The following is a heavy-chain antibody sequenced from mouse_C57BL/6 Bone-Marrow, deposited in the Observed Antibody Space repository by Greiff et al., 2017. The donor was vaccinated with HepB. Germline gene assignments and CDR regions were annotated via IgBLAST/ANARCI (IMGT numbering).Heavy chain of an antibody. Sequence: QVQLQQPGAELVKPGASVKMSCKASGYTFTSYWITWVKQRPGQGLEWIGDIYPGSGSTNYNEKFKSKATLTVDTSSSTAYMPLSSLTSEDSAVDYCARVRDYGNYGGGYYAMDYWGQGTSVTVSS. D-gene: IGHD2-1*01. CDR1: GYTFTSYW. CDR3: ARVRDYGNYGGGYYAMDY. J-gene: IGHJ4*01. V-gene: IGHV1-55*01. CDR2: IYPGSGST.